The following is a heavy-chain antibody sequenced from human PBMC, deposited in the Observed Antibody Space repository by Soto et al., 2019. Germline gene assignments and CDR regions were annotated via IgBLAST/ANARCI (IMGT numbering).Heavy chain of an antibody. J-gene: IGHJ5*02. CDR1: GYFISSGYY. CDR2: MFHSGST. D-gene: IGHD2-2*01. CDR3: ARGHLVVVPTVGWFDP. V-gene: IGHV4-38-2*01. Sequence: SETLSLTCAVSGYFISSGYYWGWIRQPPGKGLEWIGSMFHSGSTHYNPSLKSRVTISVDTSKNHFSLRLSSVTASDTAVYYCARGHLVVVPTVGWFDPWGQGTLVTVSS.